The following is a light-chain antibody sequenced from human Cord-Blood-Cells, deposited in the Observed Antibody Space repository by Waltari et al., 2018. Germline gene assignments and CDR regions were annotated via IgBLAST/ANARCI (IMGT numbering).Light chain of an antibody. CDR1: SSDVGSYNL. Sequence: QSALTQPASVSGSPGQSITISCTGTSSDVGSYNLVSWSHQHPGKAPKLMIYEVSKRPSGVSNRFSGSKSGNTASLTISGLQAEDEADYYCCSYAGSSTFYVVFGGGTKLTVL. CDR2: EVS. V-gene: IGLV2-23*02. J-gene: IGLJ2*01. CDR3: CSYAGSSTFYVV.